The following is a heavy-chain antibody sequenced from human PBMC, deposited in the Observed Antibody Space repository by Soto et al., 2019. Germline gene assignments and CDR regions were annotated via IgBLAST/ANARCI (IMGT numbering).Heavy chain of an antibody. J-gene: IGHJ4*02. CDR1: GFTFSSYG. Sequence: GGSLRLSCAASGFTFSSYGMHWVRQAPGKGLEWVAVIWYDGSNKHYADSVKGRFTISRDNSKNTLYLQMNSLRAEDTAVYYCATRVAYDILTGLDYWGQGTLVTVSS. CDR2: IWYDGSNK. D-gene: IGHD3-9*01. CDR3: ATRVAYDILTGLDY. V-gene: IGHV3-33*01.